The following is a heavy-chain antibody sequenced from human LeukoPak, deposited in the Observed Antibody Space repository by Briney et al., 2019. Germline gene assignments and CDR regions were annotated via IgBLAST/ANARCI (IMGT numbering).Heavy chain of an antibody. CDR3: ARGNPWIQLGLNY. CDR2: IDHSGST. J-gene: IGHJ4*02. D-gene: IGHD5-18*01. CDR1: GGSFSGYY. V-gene: IGHV4-34*01. Sequence: PSETLSLTCAVYGGSFSGYYWSWIRQPPGKGLEWIGEIDHSGSTNYNPSLKSRVTISVDTSKNQFSLKLSSVTAADTAVYYCARGNPWIQLGLNYWGQGTLVTVSS.